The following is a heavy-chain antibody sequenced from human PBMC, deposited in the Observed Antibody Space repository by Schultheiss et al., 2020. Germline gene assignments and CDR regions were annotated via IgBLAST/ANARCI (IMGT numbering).Heavy chain of an antibody. CDR2: ISYDGSNK. Sequence: GGSLRLSCAASGFTFSSYAMHWVRQAPGKGLEWVAVISYDGSNKYYADSVKGRFTISRDNSKNTLYLQMNSLRAEDTAVYYCARGKRRIQVSSMDYWGQGTLVTVSS. J-gene: IGHJ4*02. V-gene: IGHV3-30-3*01. CDR1: GFTFSSYA. CDR3: ARGKRRIQVSSMDY. D-gene: IGHD5-18*01.